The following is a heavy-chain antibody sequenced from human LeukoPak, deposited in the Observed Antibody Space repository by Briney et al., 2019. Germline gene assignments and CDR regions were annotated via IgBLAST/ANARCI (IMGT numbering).Heavy chain of an antibody. V-gene: IGHV4-59*11. Sequence: PSETLSLTCTVPGGSISSHYWSWIRQPPGKGLEWIGYIYFSGSTNYNPSLKSRVTISVDTSKNQFSLKLSSVTAADTAVYYCARAPYYYDSSGYYYVFDYWGQGTLVTVCS. CDR1: GGSISSHY. J-gene: IGHJ4*02. CDR2: IYFSGST. CDR3: ARAPYYYDSSGYYYVFDY. D-gene: IGHD3-22*01.